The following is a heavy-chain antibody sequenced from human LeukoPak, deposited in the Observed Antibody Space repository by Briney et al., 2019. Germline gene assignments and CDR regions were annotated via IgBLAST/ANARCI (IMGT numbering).Heavy chain of an antibody. CDR3: VRDGGVSGYDLLDY. D-gene: IGHD5-12*01. J-gene: IGHJ4*02. CDR1: GFIFSNYW. V-gene: IGHV3-7*01. CDR2: INQDGSEE. Sequence: GGSLRLSCAASGFIFSNYWMSWVRQAPGKGLEWVANINQDGSEEHYMDSVKARFIISRDNAKNSLSLQMDSLRAEDTAVYYCVRDGGVSGYDLLDYWGQGTLVTVSS.